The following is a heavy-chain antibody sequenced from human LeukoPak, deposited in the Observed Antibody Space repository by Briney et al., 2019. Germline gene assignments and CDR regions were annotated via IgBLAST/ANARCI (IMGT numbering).Heavy chain of an antibody. V-gene: IGHV3-21*01. CDR3: ARHRCYYRSGSYYGAPYYMDV. CDR2: ITSSGTYI. J-gene: IGHJ6*03. CDR1: GFTFSNYN. Sequence: GGSLRLSCAASGFTFSNYNMNWVRQAPGKAMEWVSSITSSGTYIFYADSVKGRFTISRDNAKNSLYLQMDSLGPEDTAVYYCARHRCYYRSGSYYGAPYYMDVWGKGTTVTISS. D-gene: IGHD3-10*01.